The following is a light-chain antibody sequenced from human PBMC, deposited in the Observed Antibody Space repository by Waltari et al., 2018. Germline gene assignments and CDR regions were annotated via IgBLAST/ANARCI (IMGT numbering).Light chain of an antibody. CDR3: QTWGTGIVV. V-gene: IGLV4-69*01. Sequence: QLVLTQSPSASASLGGSVRLTCTLSSGHSDYASAWHQQPAEGGPRFLMMITGDGRHDKGDGIPDRFSGSTSRVERYLTISRLQSEDEADYYCQTWGTGIVVFGGGTKVTVL. CDR2: ITGDGRH. J-gene: IGLJ2*01. CDR1: SGHSDYA.